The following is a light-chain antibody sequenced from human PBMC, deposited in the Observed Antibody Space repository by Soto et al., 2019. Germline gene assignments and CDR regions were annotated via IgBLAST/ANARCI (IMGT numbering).Light chain of an antibody. CDR2: GNS. Sequence: QLVLTQPPSVSGAPGQRVTISCTGSSSNIGAGSDVHWYQQLPGTAPKLLIHGNSNRPSGVPDRFSGSKSGPSASLAITGLQAEDEADYYCQSYDSSLSGVVFGGGTKLTVL. CDR3: QSYDSSLSGVV. V-gene: IGLV1-40*01. J-gene: IGLJ2*01. CDR1: SSNIGAGSD.